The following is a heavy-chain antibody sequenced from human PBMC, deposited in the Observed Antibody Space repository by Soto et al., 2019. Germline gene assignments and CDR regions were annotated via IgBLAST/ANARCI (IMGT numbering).Heavy chain of an antibody. J-gene: IGHJ4*02. D-gene: IGHD6-6*01. CDR1: GFTLDDYA. V-gene: IGHV3-9*01. Sequence: EVQMVESGGGLVQPGRSLRLSCAASGFTLDDYAMHWVRQAPGKRLEWVSGISWNSGSIGYAESVKGRFTISRDNAKNSLSLQMYSLRAEETALYYCAKGTYRSSKTPDYWGQGTLVTVSS. CDR3: AKGTYRSSKTPDY. CDR2: ISWNSGSI.